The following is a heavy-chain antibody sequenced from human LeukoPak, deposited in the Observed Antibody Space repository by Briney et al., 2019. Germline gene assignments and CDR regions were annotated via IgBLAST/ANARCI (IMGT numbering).Heavy chain of an antibody. CDR3: ARAMAGTPSYYYYGMDV. D-gene: IGHD6-19*01. J-gene: IGHJ6*02. V-gene: IGHV3-74*01. CDR2: INSDGSST. Sequence: PGGSLRLSCAASGFTFSSYWMHWVRQAPGKGLVWVSRINSDGSSTRYADSVKGRFTISRDNAKNTLYLQMNSLRAEDTAVYYCARAMAGTPSYYYYGMDVWGQGTTVTVS. CDR1: GFTFSSYW.